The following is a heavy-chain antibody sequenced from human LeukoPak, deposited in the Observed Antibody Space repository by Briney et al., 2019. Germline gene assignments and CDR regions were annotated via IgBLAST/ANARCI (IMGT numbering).Heavy chain of an antibody. CDR2: ITYDGSNK. V-gene: IGHV3-30-3*01. Sequence: GGSLRLSCAASGFTFSSYAMHWVRQAPGKGLEWVADITYDGSNKYYAASVKGRFTISRDQYKNTLYLQMNSLRPEDTAVYYCARAMATAWYFDYWGQGTLVTVSS. J-gene: IGHJ4*02. CDR3: ARAMATAWYFDY. CDR1: GFTFSSYA. D-gene: IGHD5-24*01.